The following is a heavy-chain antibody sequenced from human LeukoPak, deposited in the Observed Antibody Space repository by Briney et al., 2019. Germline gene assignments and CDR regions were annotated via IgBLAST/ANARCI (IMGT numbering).Heavy chain of an antibody. J-gene: IGHJ4*02. CDR1: GYTFTSYG. D-gene: IGHD3-16*01. V-gene: IGHV1-46*01. CDR3: AAPGGSGY. Sequence: ASVKVSCKASGYTFTSYGISWVRQAPGQGLEWMGIINPSGGSTSYAQKFQGRVTMTRDTSTSTVYMELSSLRSEDTAVYYCAAPGGSGYWGQGTLVTVSS. CDR2: INPSGGST.